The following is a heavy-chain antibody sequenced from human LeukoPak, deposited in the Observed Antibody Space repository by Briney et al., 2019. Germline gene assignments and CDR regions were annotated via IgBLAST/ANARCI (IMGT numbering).Heavy chain of an antibody. CDR3: VRHGSGWSNWFEP. D-gene: IGHD6-19*01. J-gene: IGHJ5*02. CDR1: GGSISSSSYY. V-gene: IGHV4-39*01. Sequence: SETLSLTCTVSGGSISSSSYYWGWIRQPPGKGLEWIGSIYYSGSTYYNPSLKSRVTMSVDTSKNQFSLKLSSVTAADTAVYYGVRHGSGWSNWFEPWGQGTLVPVSS. CDR2: IYYSGST.